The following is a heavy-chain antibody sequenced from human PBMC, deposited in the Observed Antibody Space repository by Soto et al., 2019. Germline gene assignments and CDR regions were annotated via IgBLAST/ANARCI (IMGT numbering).Heavy chain of an antibody. J-gene: IGHJ4*02. Sequence: SLRLSCAASGLIFSNYRMHWVRQAPGKGLVWVSCISTDGSITKYADSVKGRFTVSRDNAKNTLYLQMNSLRAEDTAVYYCARDTDGLHYWGQGTMVTVS. CDR1: GLIFSNYR. CDR3: ARDTDGLHY. V-gene: IGHV3-74*03. CDR2: ISTDGSIT.